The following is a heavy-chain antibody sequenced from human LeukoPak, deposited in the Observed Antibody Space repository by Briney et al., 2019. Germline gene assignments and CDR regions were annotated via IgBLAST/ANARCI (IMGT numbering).Heavy chain of an antibody. CDR1: GYTFTNYA. D-gene: IGHD6-6*01. CDR2: INPSGGST. J-gene: IGHJ4*02. V-gene: IGHV1-46*01. CDR3: ARRYSSSSYDY. Sequence: ASVKVSCKASGYTFTNYAMNWVRQAPGQGLEWMGIINPSGGSTSYAQKFQGRVTMTRDTSTSTVYMELSSLRSEDTAVYYCARRYSSSSYDYWGQGTLVTVSS.